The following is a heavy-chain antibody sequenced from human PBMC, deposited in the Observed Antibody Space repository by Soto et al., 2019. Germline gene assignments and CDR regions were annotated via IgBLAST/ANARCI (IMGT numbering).Heavy chain of an antibody. Sequence: SETLSLTCIVSGGSISEKYWNWVRQPPGKGLEWIGLIFANGHTDYNPSLKSRVTMSVDASKNQFSLRLTSMTAADTAVYYCVASLAASGLNWLDPWGRGTLVTVSA. V-gene: IGHV4-4*07. CDR1: GGSISEKY. D-gene: IGHD6-13*01. CDR2: IFANGHT. J-gene: IGHJ5*02. CDR3: VASLAASGLNWLDP.